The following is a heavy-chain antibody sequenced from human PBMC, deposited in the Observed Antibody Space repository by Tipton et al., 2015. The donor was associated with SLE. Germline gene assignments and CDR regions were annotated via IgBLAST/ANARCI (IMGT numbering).Heavy chain of an antibody. CDR3: ARLLTVRSAGELLDL. CDR1: GGSISSSSYY. J-gene: IGHJ2*01. D-gene: IGHD1-7*01. V-gene: IGHV4-61*05. Sequence: TLSLTCTVSGGSISSSSYYWGWIRQPPGKGLEWIGHMSDSGDTNYNPSLKSRVTISVDTSRSQISLRLNSVTAADTAIYYCARLLTVRSAGELLDLWGRGTLVTVSS. CDR2: MSDSGDT.